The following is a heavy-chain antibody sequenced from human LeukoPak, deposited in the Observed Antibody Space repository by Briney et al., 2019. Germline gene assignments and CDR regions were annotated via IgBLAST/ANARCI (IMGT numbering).Heavy chain of an antibody. CDR3: ESRGVIKAILRRDHYFDY. J-gene: IGHJ4*02. V-gene: IGHV4-34*01. CDR1: GGSFNNNY. D-gene: IGHD2/OR15-2a*01. Sequence: SETLSLTCAVYGGSFNNNYWSWIRQPPGKGLEWIGEVYHSGSTNYNPSLKSRVTISVDTSKNQFSLKLTSVTAADTAVYYCESRGVIKAILRRDHYFDYWGQGSLVTVSS. CDR2: VYHSGST.